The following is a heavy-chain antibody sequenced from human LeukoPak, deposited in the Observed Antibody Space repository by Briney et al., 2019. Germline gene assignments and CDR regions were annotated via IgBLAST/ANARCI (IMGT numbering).Heavy chain of an antibody. CDR1: GYTFTSYG. CDR2: ISAYNGNT. Sequence: ASVKVSCKASGYTFTSYGISWVRQAPGQGLEWMGWISAYNGNTNYAQKLQGRVTMTTDTSTSTAYMELRSLRSDDTAVYYCASDDSLYCSSTSCPDAFDIWGQGTMVTVSS. CDR3: ASDDSLYCSSTSCPDAFDI. V-gene: IGHV1-18*01. J-gene: IGHJ3*02. D-gene: IGHD2-2*01.